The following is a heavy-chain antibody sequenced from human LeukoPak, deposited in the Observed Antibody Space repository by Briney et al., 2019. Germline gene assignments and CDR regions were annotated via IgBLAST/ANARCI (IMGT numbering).Heavy chain of an antibody. D-gene: IGHD3-22*01. CDR3: ARGENYYDSSGYYD. CDR1: GYTFTGYY. J-gene: IGHJ4*02. Sequence: ASVKVSCKASGYTFTGYYMHWVRQPLDKGLSGWDGSTLTVVAQTQGRVTMTRDTSISTAYMELSRLRSDDTAVYYCARGENYYDSSGYYDWGQGTLVTVSS. CDR2: STLTVVA. V-gene: IGHV1-2*06.